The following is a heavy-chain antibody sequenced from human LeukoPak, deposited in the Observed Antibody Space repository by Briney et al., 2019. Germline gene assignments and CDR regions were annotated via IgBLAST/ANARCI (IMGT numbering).Heavy chain of an antibody. J-gene: IGHJ6*03. CDR3: ARGDCSSTICYSPMDV. Sequence: SETLSLTCTVSGYSINSGYYWVWIRQPPGKGLEWIGSIYRTSSTNYNPSLKSRVTISVDTSKNQFSLKVRSVTAADTAVYYCARGDCSSTICYSPMDVWGKGTTVTVSS. CDR2: IYRTSST. V-gene: IGHV4-38-2*02. D-gene: IGHD2-2*01. CDR1: GYSINSGYY.